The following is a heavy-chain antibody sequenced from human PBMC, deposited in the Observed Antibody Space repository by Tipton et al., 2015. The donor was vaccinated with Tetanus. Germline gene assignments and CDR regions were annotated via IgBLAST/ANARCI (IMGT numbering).Heavy chain of an antibody. CDR1: GFTFSTYTLN. J-gene: IGHJ4*02. D-gene: IGHD2-2*01. CDR2: IYYSGST. Sequence: LRLSCAASGFTFSTYTLNWVRQTPGKGLEWIGSIYYSGSTYYNPSLKSRVTISVDTSKNQFSLKLSSVTAADTAVYYCARTSIPAADYCFDYWGQGTLVTVSS. CDR3: ARTSIPAADYCFDY. V-gene: IGHV4-59*05.